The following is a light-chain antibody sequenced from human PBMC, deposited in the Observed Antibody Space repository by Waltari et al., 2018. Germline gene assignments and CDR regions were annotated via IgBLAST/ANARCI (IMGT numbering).Light chain of an antibody. CDR1: QILVHSDGHTY. J-gene: IGKJ4*01. CDR3: MQGTHWPLT. CDR2: KVS. V-gene: IGKV2-30*02. Sequence: DVVLTHSPLSLPVTPRQPASLPCKSSQILVHSDGHTYLAWFAHRPGQSPRRLMYKVSNRESGFPDRFSASGSGTDFTLKISRVEAEDVGVFYCMQGTHWPLTFGGGTTVEIK.